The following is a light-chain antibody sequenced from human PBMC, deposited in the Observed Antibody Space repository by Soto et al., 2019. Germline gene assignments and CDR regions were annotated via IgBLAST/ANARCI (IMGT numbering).Light chain of an antibody. V-gene: IGKV1-33*01. CDR2: DAS. CDR1: QDISDF. CDR3: QQYGTSPQT. J-gene: IGKJ1*01. Sequence: DIQMTQSPSTLFASVGDRVTITCQASQDISDFLNWYQQKPGRAPKVLIYDASNLETGVPSRFSGSGSGTDFTFTISRLEPEDFAVYYCQQYGTSPQTFGQGTKVEIK.